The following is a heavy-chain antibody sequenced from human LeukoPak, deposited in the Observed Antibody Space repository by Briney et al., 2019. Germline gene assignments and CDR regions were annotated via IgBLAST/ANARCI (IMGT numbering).Heavy chain of an antibody. CDR3: AKGGYSNGRYYYYYMDV. J-gene: IGHJ6*03. V-gene: IGHV3-23*01. Sequence: GGSLRLSCAASGFTFSSYAMSWVRQAPGKGLEWVSVISGGTGSTYYADSVKGRFTISRDNSKNTLYLQMNSLRAEDTAVYYCAKGGYSNGRYYYYYMDVWGEGTTVTVSS. D-gene: IGHD5-18*01. CDR2: ISGGTGST. CDR1: GFTFSSYA.